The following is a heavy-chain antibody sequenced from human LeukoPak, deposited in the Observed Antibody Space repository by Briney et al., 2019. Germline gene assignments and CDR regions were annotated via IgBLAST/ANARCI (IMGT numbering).Heavy chain of an antibody. CDR2: INWNGGST. CDR3: ARYYDYGSGSYTFDY. V-gene: IGHV3-20*04. D-gene: IGHD3-10*01. J-gene: IGHJ4*02. CDR1: GFTFDDYG. Sequence: PGGSLRLSCAASGFTFDDYGMSWVRQAPGKGLEWVSGINWNGGSTGYADSVKGRFTISRDNAKNSLYLQMNSLRAEDTALYYCARYYDYGSGSYTFDYWGQGTLVTVSS.